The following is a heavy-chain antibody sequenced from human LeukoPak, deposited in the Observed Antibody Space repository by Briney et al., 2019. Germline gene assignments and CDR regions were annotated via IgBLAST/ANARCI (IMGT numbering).Heavy chain of an antibody. D-gene: IGHD2-15*01. J-gene: IGHJ2*01. CDR3: ARAPIGGWYFDL. CDR2: TYYRSKWSN. Sequence: SQTLSLTCAISGDSVSSNSAAWNWIRQSPSGGLEWLGRTYYRSKWSNDYAVSVKSRIIINPDTSQNQFSLQLTSLTPEDTAVYFCARAPIGGWYFDLWGRGTLVTVSS. CDR1: GDSVSSNSAA. V-gene: IGHV6-1*01.